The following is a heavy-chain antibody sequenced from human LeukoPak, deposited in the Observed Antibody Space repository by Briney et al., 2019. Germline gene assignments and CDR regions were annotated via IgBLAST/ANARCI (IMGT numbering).Heavy chain of an antibody. CDR1: GGSISTYY. CDR2: IYYSGST. Sequence: TSETLSLTCTVSGGSISTYYWGWIRQPPGKGLEWIGYIYYSGSTNYNPSLKSRVTISLDTSKNQFSLKLNSVTAADTAMYYCARSFSPNYYDLLDYWGQGTLVTVSS. V-gene: IGHV4-59*01. D-gene: IGHD3-22*01. J-gene: IGHJ4*02. CDR3: ARSFSPNYYDLLDY.